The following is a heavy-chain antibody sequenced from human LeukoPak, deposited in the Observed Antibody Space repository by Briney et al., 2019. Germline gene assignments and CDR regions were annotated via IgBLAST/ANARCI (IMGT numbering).Heavy chain of an antibody. CDR3: ARDPRNVGLAP. D-gene: IGHD2-15*01. CDR2: NNGDGSTT. V-gene: IGHV3-74*01. Sequence: GGSLRLSCSASGLTFSSYSMNWVRQAPGKGLMYISRNNGDGSTTNYADVVKGRFTMSRDNVRNTLYLQMNSLRVEDTAVYYCARDPRNVGLAPWGQGTLVTVSS. J-gene: IGHJ5*02. CDR1: GLTFSSYS.